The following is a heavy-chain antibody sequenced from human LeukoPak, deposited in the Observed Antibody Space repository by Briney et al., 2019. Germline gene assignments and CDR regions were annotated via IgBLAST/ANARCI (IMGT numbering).Heavy chain of an antibody. V-gene: IGHV3-74*01. Sequence: GGSLRLSCAASGFTFSSYWMHWVRQAPGKGLVWVSRINSDGSSTIYADSVKGRFTISRDNAKNTLYLQMDSLRAEDTAVYYCARDGQGHGLDYWGQGTLVTVSS. J-gene: IGHJ4*02. CDR1: GFTFSSYW. CDR2: INSDGSST. CDR3: ARDGQGHGLDY.